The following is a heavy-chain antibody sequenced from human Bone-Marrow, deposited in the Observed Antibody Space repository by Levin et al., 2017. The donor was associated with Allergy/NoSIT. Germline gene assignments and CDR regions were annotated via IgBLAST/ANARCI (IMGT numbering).Heavy chain of an antibody. J-gene: IGHJ4*02. Sequence: PSETLSLTCTVSNGSIRSYSHYWGWIRQSPGKGLEWIGTIYFDGNTYYNPSLKSRVAMSIDTSKSHFSLRLTSVTAADTAVYFCAGGCARCGGVIDIWGQGNLVVVSS. D-gene: IGHD3-16*02. CDR2: IYFDGNT. V-gene: IGHV4-39*07. CDR1: NGSIRSYSHY. CDR3: AGGCARCGGVIDI.